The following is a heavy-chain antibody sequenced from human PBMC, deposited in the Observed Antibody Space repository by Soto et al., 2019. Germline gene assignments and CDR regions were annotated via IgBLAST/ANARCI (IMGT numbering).Heavy chain of an antibody. Sequence: TLSLTWTVTGGSISRSSYSWGCIRHPPGKGLEWIGTSYYSVSTYYNPSPKSRVTISVYTSKNQFSLKLSSVTAADTAVYYCATRQGGSYNWFDPWGQGTLVTVSS. CDR1: GGSISRSSYS. CDR3: ATRQGGSYNWFDP. J-gene: IGHJ5*02. D-gene: IGHD2-15*01. V-gene: IGHV4-39*01. CDR2: SYYSVST.